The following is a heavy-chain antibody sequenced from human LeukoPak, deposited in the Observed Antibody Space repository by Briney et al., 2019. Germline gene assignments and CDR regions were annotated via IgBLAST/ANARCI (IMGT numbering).Heavy chain of an antibody. V-gene: IGHV1-69*05. CDR1: GCTFSSYA. J-gene: IGHJ4*02. CDR2: IIPIFGTA. CDR3: ASGGVTTSLDY. Sequence: ASVKVSCKASGCTFSSYAISWVRQAPGQGLEWMGGIIPIFGTANYAQKFQGRVTITTDESTSTAYMDLSSLRSEDTAVYYWASGGVTTSLDYWGQGTLVTVSS. D-gene: IGHD4-17*01.